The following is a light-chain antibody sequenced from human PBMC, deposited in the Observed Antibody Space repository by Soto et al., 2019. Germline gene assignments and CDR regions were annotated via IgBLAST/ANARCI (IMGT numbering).Light chain of an antibody. Sequence: CSANQSVNSNLAWYQQKPGQAPRLLIYRASTRATGIPARFSVSGSGTDYNLTLRSLHPEESAVYYCEPHGSSAVTFGQGTRLEIK. J-gene: IGKJ5*01. CDR1: QSVNSN. CDR2: RAS. CDR3: EPHGSSAVT. V-gene: IGKV3-15*01.